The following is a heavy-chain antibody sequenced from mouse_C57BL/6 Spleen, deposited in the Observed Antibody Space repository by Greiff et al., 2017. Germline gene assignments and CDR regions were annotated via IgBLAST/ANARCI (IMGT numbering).Heavy chain of an antibody. V-gene: IGHV1-59*01. CDR1: GYTFTSYW. J-gene: IGHJ2*01. Sequence: VQLKEPGAELVRPGTSVKLSCKASGYTFTSYWMHWVKQRPGQGLEWIGVIDPSDSYTNYNQKFKGKATLTVDTSSSTAYMQLSSLTSEDSAVYYCARLGQLRLRDYWGQGTTLTVSS. D-gene: IGHD3-2*02. CDR2: IDPSDSYT. CDR3: ARLGQLRLRDY.